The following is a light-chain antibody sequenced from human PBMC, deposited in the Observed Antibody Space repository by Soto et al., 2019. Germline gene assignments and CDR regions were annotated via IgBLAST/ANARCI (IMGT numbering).Light chain of an antibody. CDR3: GTWDSSLSAGGV. J-gene: IGLJ1*01. CDR1: SSNIGNNY. V-gene: IGLV1-51*01. CDR2: DNN. Sequence: QSVLTQPPSVSAAPGQKVTISCSGSSSNIGNNYVSWYQQLPGTAPKLLIYDNNKRPSGIPDRFSGSKSGTSATLGITGLLTGDEADYYCGTWDSSLSAGGVFGTGTKLTVL.